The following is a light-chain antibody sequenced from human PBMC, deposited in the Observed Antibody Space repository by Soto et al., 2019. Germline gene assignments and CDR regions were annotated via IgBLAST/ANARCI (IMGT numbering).Light chain of an antibody. V-gene: IGKV3-15*01. CDR1: QSVRSN. CDR2: DAS. CDR3: HQHTNWPRT. Sequence: EIVMTQSPATLSVSPGERATLSCRASQSVRSNLAWNQQKLGQAPRLLIYDASTRATGIPDRFTGSGSGTEFTLTISSLQSEDFAGYYCHQHTNWPRTFGQGTKLEIK. J-gene: IGKJ2*01.